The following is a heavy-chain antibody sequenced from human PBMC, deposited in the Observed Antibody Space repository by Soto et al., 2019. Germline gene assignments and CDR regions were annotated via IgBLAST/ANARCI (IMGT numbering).Heavy chain of an antibody. D-gene: IGHD2-8*01. Sequence: ASVKVSCKASGYTFTSYGISWVRQAPGQGLEWMGWTSAYNGNTNYAQKLQGRVTMTTDTSTSTAYMELRSLRSDDTAVYYCARDPSLGYCTNGVCPHFDYWGQGTLVTVSS. J-gene: IGHJ4*02. CDR2: TSAYNGNT. CDR3: ARDPSLGYCTNGVCPHFDY. V-gene: IGHV1-18*01. CDR1: GYTFTSYG.